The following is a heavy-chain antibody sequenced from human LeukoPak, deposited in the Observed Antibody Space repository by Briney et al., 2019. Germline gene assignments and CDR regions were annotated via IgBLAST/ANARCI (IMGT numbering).Heavy chain of an antibody. CDR1: GGSISTSSYY. CDR2: IYYSGNT. J-gene: IGHJ4*02. V-gene: IGHV4-39*01. D-gene: IGHD2-15*01. Sequence: SETLSLTCTVSGGSISTSSYYWGWIRQPPGKGLEWIGNIYYSGNTYYNPSLKSRVTISVDTSKSQFSLKLTSVTAADTAIYYCASSVASCSGGSCHDLYYFDYWGQGILVAVSS. CDR3: ASSVASCSGGSCHDLYYFDY.